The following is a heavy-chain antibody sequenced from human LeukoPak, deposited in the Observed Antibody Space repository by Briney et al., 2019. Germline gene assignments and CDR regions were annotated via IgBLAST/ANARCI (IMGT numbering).Heavy chain of an antibody. J-gene: IGHJ4*02. CDR3: AKSPEGDLSFDY. V-gene: IGHV3-23*01. Sequence: GGSLRLSCAASGFTFSIYAMSWVRQAPGEGLEWVSAISGSGGSTYYADSVKGRFTISRDNSKNTLYLQMNSLRAEDTAVYYCAKSPEGDLSFDYWGQGTLVTVSS. CDR2: ISGSGGST. CDR1: GFTFSIYA.